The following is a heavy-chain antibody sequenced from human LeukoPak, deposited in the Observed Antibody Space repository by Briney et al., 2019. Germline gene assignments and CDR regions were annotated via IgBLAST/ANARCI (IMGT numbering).Heavy chain of an antibody. V-gene: IGHV3-21*01. Sequence: GGSLRLSCAASGFTFSSYSMNWVRQAPGKGLEWVSSISSSSSYIYYADSVKGRFTISRDNAKNSLYLQMNSLRAEDTAVYYCARDRLAVRGVIYYWGQGILVTVSS. CDR3: ARDRLAVRGVIYY. CDR1: GFTFSSYS. J-gene: IGHJ4*02. D-gene: IGHD3-10*01. CDR2: ISSSSSYI.